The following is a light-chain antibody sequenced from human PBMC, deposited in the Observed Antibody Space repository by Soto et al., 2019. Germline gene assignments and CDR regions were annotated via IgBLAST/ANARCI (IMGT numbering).Light chain of an antibody. CDR2: GTS. Sequence: IVLTQSPGTLSLSPGERATLSCRASHGVSFNSLAWYQQKPGQAPRLLISGTSSRATGIPDRFSGSGSRTDFTLTIRRLEPEDFAVYHCQQYGASPWTFGQGTKVEIK. CDR3: QQYGASPWT. V-gene: IGKV3-20*01. J-gene: IGKJ1*01. CDR1: HGVSFNS.